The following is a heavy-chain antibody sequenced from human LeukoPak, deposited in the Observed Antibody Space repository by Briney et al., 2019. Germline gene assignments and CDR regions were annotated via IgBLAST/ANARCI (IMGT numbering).Heavy chain of an antibody. D-gene: IGHD1-7*01. CDR3: ARLMGTVTTYDY. CDR2: ITPDGSGD. CDR1: GFTFSNHW. J-gene: IGHJ4*02. Sequence: GGSLRLSCAASGFTFSNHWMSWVRQAPGKGLDRVASITPDGSGDYYMDSVRGRFTISRDNAENSLYLQMNSLGAEDTAVYYCARLMGTVTTYDYWGQGTLVTVSS. V-gene: IGHV3-7*01.